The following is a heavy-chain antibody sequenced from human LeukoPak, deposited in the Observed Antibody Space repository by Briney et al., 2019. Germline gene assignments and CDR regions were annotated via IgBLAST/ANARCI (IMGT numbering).Heavy chain of an antibody. CDR2: INHSGST. Sequence: SETLSLTCAVYGGSFSGYYWSWIRQPPGKGLEWIGEINHSGSTNYNPSLKSRVTISVDTSKNQFSLKLSSVTAADTAVYYCARDGEVATTRRFDYWGQGTLVTVSS. CDR3: ARDGEVATTRRFDY. D-gene: IGHD5-12*01. V-gene: IGHV4-34*01. CDR1: GGSFSGYY. J-gene: IGHJ4*02.